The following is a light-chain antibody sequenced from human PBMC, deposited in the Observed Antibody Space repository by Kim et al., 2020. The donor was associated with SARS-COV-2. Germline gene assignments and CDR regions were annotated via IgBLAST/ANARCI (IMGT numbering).Light chain of an antibody. CDR1: QSISSY. CDR3: QQSYSTPSIT. CDR2: AAS. V-gene: IGKV1-39*01. J-gene: IGKJ5*01. Sequence: SVGDRVTITCRVSQSISSYLNWYQQKPGKAPNLLIYAASSLQSGVPSRFSGSGSGTDFTLSISSLQPEDFATYYCQQSYSTPSITFGQGTRLEIK.